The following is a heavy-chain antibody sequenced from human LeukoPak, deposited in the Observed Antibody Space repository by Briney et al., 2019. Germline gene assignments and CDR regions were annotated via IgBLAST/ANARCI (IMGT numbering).Heavy chain of an antibody. CDR3: ARDGYSSSWSGDNWSDP. CDR1: GGTFSSYT. Sequence: PWASVKVSXKASGGTFSSYTISWVRQAPGQGLEWMGRIIPILGIANYAQKFQGRVTITADKSTSTAYMELSSLRSEDTAVYYCARDGYSSSWSGDNWSDPWGQGTLVTVSS. D-gene: IGHD6-13*01. CDR2: IIPILGIA. J-gene: IGHJ5*02. V-gene: IGHV1-69*04.